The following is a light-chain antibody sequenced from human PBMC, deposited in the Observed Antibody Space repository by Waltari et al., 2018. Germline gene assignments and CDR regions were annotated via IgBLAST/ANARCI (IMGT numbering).Light chain of an antibody. CDR2: DAS. Sequence: DIVLTQSPGTLSLSPGDRATLSCRASGSLVSSSLAWYQHKPGQTPRLLIYDASTRATGTPDRFICRGSGTHFTLTISRLDPEDFATYYCFKYDSSPQAFGQGTTVDIK. CDR1: GSLVSSS. V-gene: IGKV3-20*01. CDR3: FKYDSSPQA. J-gene: IGKJ1*01.